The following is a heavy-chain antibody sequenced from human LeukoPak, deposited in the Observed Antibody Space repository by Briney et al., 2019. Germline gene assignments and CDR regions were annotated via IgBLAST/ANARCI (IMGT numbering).Heavy chain of an antibody. J-gene: IGHJ4*02. Sequence: PGGSLRLSCAASEFTFNNYWMHWVRHAPGKGLVWVSRINSDGGHTDYADSVKGRFTISRDNAKNTLYLQMNSLRAEDTAVYYCASHSTFVGGATESIDYWGQGTLVTVSS. CDR1: EFTFNNYW. CDR3: ASHSTFVGGATESIDY. CDR2: INSDGGHT. V-gene: IGHV3-74*01. D-gene: IGHD1-26*01.